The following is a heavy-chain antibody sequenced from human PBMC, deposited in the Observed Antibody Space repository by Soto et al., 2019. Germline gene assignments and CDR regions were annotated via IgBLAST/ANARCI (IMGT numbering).Heavy chain of an antibody. V-gene: IGHV3-64D*06. D-gene: IGHD1-26*01. CDR2: ISDTGGST. CDR3: VKGSRWEYYYYYNCVDV. J-gene: IGHJ6*02. Sequence: EVQVVESGGGLVQPGGSLRLSCAGSGFNFNNFAMHWVRQAPGTGLEYVSPISDTGGSTFQANSMKSRFIISRDNSKGTIFLQMSSLRVENTAVYYWVKGSRWEYYYYYNCVDVWGQGTTVTVSS. CDR1: GFNFNNFA.